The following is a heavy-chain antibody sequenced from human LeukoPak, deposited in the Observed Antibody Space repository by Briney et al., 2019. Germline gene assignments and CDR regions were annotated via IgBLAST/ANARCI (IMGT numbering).Heavy chain of an antibody. V-gene: IGHV3-33*01. CDR3: ARDMAAAATAFDY. Sequence: GGSLRLSCATSGFTFSSYGMHWVRQATGKGLEWVAVIWYDGSNKYYADSAKGRFTISRDNSKNTLYLQMNSLRAEDTAVYYCARDMAAAATAFDYWGQGTLVTVSS. CDR1: GFTFSSYG. J-gene: IGHJ4*02. D-gene: IGHD6-13*01. CDR2: IWYDGSNK.